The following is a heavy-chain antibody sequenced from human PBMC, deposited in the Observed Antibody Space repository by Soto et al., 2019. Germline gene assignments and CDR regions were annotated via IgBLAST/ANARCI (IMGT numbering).Heavy chain of an antibody. J-gene: IGHJ3*02. Sequence: SETLSLTCNSSGGPLSSFYYSWIRQAPGKGLEWIGYIYYTGSTNYNLSLKSRVTMSVDTSKNQFSLKLTSVTAADTAVYFCAVTRGGAHPHDIWGQGTMVTVSS. CDR2: IYYTGST. CDR1: GGPLSSFY. CDR3: AVTRGGAHPHDI. V-gene: IGHV4-59*01. D-gene: IGHD2-21*02.